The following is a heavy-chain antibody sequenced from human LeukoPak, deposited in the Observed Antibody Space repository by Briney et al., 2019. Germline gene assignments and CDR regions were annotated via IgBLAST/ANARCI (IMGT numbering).Heavy chain of an antibody. V-gene: IGHV3-64*02. CDR2: ISSTGINT. CDR1: GFTFSSYT. D-gene: IGHD5-12*01. CDR3: ASSGNDDRLFAL. Sequence: GGSLRLSCAASGFTFSSYTMHWVRQAPGKGLEYVSGISSTGINTYYADSVKGRFTISRDNSKNPLYLQMGSLRAEDMAVYYRASSGNDDRLFALWGQGTLVSVSS. J-gene: IGHJ4*02.